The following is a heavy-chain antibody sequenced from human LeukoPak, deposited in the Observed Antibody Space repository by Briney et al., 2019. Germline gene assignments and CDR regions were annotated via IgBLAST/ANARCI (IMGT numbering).Heavy chain of an antibody. D-gene: IGHD2-2*01. J-gene: IGHJ6*02. CDR1: GFTFSSYA. Sequence: GGSLRLSCAASGFTFSSYAMHWVRQAPGKGLEWVAVISYDGSNKYYADSVKGRFTISRDNSKNTLYLQMNSLRAEDTAVYYCARDLPAAIPPYYYYYGMDVWGQGTTVTVSS. V-gene: IGHV3-30*04. CDR3: ARDLPAAIPPYYYYYGMDV. CDR2: ISYDGSNK.